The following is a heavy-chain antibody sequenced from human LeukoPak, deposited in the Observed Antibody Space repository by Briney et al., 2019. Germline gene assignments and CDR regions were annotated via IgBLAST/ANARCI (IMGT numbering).Heavy chain of an antibody. V-gene: IGHV4-39*02. CDR2: IYYSGSP. CDR1: GGSISSSSYY. J-gene: IGHJ5*02. Sequence: SETLSLTCTVSGGSISSSSYYWGWIRQPPGKGLEWIGSIYYSGSPYYNPSLKSRVTISVDTSKNQFSLKLSSVTAADTAVYYCARDYDILTGRTGGWFDPWGQGTLVTVSS. CDR3: ARDYDILTGRTGGWFDP. D-gene: IGHD3-9*01.